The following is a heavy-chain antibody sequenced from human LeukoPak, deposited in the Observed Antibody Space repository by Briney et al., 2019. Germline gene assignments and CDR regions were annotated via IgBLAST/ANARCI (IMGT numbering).Heavy chain of an antibody. V-gene: IGHV3-48*01. D-gene: IGHD3-10*02. J-gene: IGHJ5*02. CDR3: AKDFSAMFHNWFDP. CDR1: GFTFSSYS. CDR2: ISSSSSTI. Sequence: GGSLGLSCAASGFTFSSYSMNWVRQAPGKGLEWVSYISSSSSTIYYADSVKGRFTISRDNAKNSLYLQMNSLRAEDTAVYYCAKDFSAMFHNWFDPWGQGTLVTVSS.